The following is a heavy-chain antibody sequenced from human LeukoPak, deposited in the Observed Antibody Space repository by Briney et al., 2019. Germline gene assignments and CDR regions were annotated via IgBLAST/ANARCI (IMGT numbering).Heavy chain of an antibody. J-gene: IGHJ4*02. CDR3: AREMVRSKHYYDSSGYSD. V-gene: IGHV4-31*03. CDR2: LYYSGST. Sequence: PSETLSLTCTVSGGSISSGGYYWSWIRQHPGKGLEWIGYLYYSGSTYYNPSLKSRVTISVDTSKNQFSLKLSSVTAADTVVYYCAREMVRSKHYYDSSGYSDWGQGTLVTVSS. D-gene: IGHD3-22*01. CDR1: GGSISSGGYY.